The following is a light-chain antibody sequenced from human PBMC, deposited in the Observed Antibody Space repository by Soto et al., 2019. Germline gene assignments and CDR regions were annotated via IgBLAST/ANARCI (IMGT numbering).Light chain of an antibody. CDR3: QQLNTYPIT. CDR2: AAS. CDR1: QGIASY. V-gene: IGKV1-9*01. Sequence: DIQLTQSPSFLSASVGDRVTITCRASQGIASYLAWYQQRPGKAPKLLIYAASTLQSGVPPRFSGSGSGTEFTLTIGGLQPEDFATYYCQQLNTYPITFGQGTRLEIK. J-gene: IGKJ5*01.